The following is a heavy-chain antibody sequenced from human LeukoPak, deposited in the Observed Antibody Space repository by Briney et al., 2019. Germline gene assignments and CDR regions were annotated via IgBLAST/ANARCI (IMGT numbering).Heavy chain of an antibody. D-gene: IGHD6-19*01. V-gene: IGHV3-23*01. CDR1: GFTFSSYG. J-gene: IGHJ4*02. Sequence: SGGSLRLSCAASGFTFSSYGMSWVRQAPGKGLEWVSAISGSGGSTYYADSVKGRFTISRDNSKNTLYLQMNSLRAEDTAVYYCAKDVIRVTGGWYFDYWGQGTLVTVSS. CDR3: AKDVIRVTGGWYFDY. CDR2: ISGSGGST.